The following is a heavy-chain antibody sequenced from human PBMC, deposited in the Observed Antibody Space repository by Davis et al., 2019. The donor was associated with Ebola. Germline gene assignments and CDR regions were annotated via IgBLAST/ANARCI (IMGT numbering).Heavy chain of an antibody. CDR2: MNPNSGNT. J-gene: IGHJ6*02. Sequence: ASVKVSCKASGYTFTSYDINWVRQATGQGLEWMGWMNPNSGNTGYAQKFQGRVTMTRNTSISTAYMELSSLRSEDTAVYYCATPPPDSVTTARYGMDVWGQGTTVTVSS. CDR1: GYTFTSYD. CDR3: ATPPPDSVTTARYGMDV. V-gene: IGHV1-8*01. D-gene: IGHD4-17*01.